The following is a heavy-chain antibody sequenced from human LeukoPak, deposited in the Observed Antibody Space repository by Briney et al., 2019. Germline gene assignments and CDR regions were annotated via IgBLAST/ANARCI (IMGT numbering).Heavy chain of an antibody. CDR1: GFTFSSYS. CDR2: ISSSSSYI. CDR3: AWSHSAYSSSWYGRTGCDY. D-gene: IGHD6-13*01. Sequence: GGSLRLSCAASGFTFSSYSMNWVRQAPGKGLEWVSSISSSSSYIYYADSVKGRFTISRDNAKNSLYLQMNSLRAEDTAVYYCAWSHSAYSSSWYGRTGCDYWGQGTLVTVSS. J-gene: IGHJ4*02. V-gene: IGHV3-21*04.